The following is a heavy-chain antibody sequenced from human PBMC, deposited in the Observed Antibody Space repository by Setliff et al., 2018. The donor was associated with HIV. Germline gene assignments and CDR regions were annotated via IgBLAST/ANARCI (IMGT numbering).Heavy chain of an antibody. CDR3: ARDAQPGTVTSFGVVTYFDS. D-gene: IGHD3-3*01. CDR2: IRNDGSNK. V-gene: IGHV3-30*02. J-gene: IGHJ4*02. Sequence: PGGSLRLSCAASGFTLDTYGVHWVRQAPGKGLQWVAYIRNDGSNKYYIDYVRDRFFVSRDYSKNTVFLGMNRLRYDDTGVYHCARDAQPGTVTSFGVVTYFDSWGRGTLVTVSS. CDR1: GFTLDTYG.